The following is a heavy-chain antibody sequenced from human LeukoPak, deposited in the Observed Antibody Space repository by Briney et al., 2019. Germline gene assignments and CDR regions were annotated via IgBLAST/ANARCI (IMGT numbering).Heavy chain of an antibody. CDR3: TRLPSVGATPAFDI. CDR1: GFTFSGSA. V-gene: IGHV3-73*01. Sequence: GGSLRLSCAASGFTFSGSAMHWVRQASGKGLEWVGRIRSKANSYATAYAASVKGRFTISRDDSKNTAYLQMNSLKTEDTAVYYCTRLPSVGATPAFDIWGQGTMVTVSS. D-gene: IGHD1-26*01. J-gene: IGHJ3*02. CDR2: IRSKANSYAT.